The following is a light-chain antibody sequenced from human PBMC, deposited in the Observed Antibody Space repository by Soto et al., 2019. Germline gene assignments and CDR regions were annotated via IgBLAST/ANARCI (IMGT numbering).Light chain of an antibody. CDR2: EVT. CDR1: SSDVGGYNY. Sequence: QSVLTQPPSASGSPGQSVTISCTGMSSDVGGYNYVSWYQQHPGKAPKLMIYEVTKRPSGVPDRFSGSKSGNTASLTVSGLQDEDEAAYYCRSYAGSNSVLFGGGTKLTVL. J-gene: IGLJ2*01. CDR3: RSYAGSNSVL. V-gene: IGLV2-8*01.